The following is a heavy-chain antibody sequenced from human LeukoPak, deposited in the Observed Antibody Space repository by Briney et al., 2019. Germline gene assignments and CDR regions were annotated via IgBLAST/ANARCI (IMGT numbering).Heavy chain of an antibody. CDR2: IYYSGST. CDR1: GGSISSSSYY. V-gene: IGHV4-39*07. D-gene: IGHD1-14*01. J-gene: IGHJ4*02. CDR3: ARVKPGKGYFDY. Sequence: SETLSLTCTVSGGSISSSSYYWGWIRQPPGKGLEWIGSIYYSGSTYYNPSLKSRVTISVDTSKNQFSLKLSSVTAADTAVYYCARVKPGKGYFDYWGQGTLVTVSS.